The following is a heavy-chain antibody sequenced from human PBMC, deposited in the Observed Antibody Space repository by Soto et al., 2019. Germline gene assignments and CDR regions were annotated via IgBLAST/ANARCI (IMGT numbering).Heavy chain of an antibody. J-gene: IGHJ3*02. CDR3: ANLEGYYDYIWGSYRYTPTQHDAFDI. D-gene: IGHD3-16*02. CDR2: ISGSGGST. Sequence: HPGGSLRLSCAASGFTFSSYAMSWVRTAPGKGLEWVSAISGSGGSTYYADSVKGRFTISRDNSKNTLYLQMNSLRAEDTAVYYCANLEGYYDYIWGSYRYTPTQHDAFDIWGQGTMVTVSS. CDR1: GFTFSSYA. V-gene: IGHV3-23*01.